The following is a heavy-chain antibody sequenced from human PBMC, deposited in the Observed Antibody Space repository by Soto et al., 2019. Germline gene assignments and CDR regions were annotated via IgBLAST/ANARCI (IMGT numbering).Heavy chain of an antibody. CDR1: GYTFTSYG. CDR3: EREMHGDYCEY. Sequence: ASLKLSCKASGYTFTSYGISCVRQAPGQGLEWMGLISAYNGNTNYAQKLQGRVTMTTDTSTSTAYMELRSLRSDDTAVYYCEREMHGDYCEYWGQATRVSVPS. J-gene: IGHJ4*02. D-gene: IGHD4-17*01. CDR2: ISAYNGNT. V-gene: IGHV1-18*01.